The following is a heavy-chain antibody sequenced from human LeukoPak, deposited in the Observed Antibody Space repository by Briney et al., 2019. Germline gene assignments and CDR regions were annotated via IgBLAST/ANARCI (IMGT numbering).Heavy chain of an antibody. CDR1: GGSIRSSSYY. J-gene: IGHJ4*02. V-gene: IGHV4-39*01. Sequence: PSETLSLTCTVSGGSIRSSSYYWGWIRQPPGKGLEWIGSIYYSGSTYYNPSLKSRVTISVDTSKNQFSLKLSSVTAADTAVYYCARVSDPTYYYDSSGYYYWGQGTLVTVSS. D-gene: IGHD3-22*01. CDR2: IYYSGST. CDR3: ARVSDPTYYYDSSGYYY.